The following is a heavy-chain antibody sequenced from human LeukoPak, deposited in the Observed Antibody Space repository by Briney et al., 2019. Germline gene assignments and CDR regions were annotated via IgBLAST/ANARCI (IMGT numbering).Heavy chain of an antibody. CDR1: GGSISSSSYY. CDR3: ARDTRYYDSSGYYSNDY. CDR2: IYYSGST. V-gene: IGHV4-30-4*08. Sequence: PSETLSLTCTVSGGSISSSSYYWGWIRQPPGKGLEWIGYIYYSGSTYYNPSLKSRVTISVDTSKNQFSLKLSSVTAADTAVYYCARDTRYYDSSGYYSNDYWGQGTLVTVSS. D-gene: IGHD3-22*01. J-gene: IGHJ4*02.